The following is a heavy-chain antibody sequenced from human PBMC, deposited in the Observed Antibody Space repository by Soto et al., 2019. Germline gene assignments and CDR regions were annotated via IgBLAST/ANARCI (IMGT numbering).Heavy chain of an antibody. CDR1: GFTFTNYY. V-gene: IGHV1-46*04. J-gene: IGHJ4*02. CDR3: ARGGWAGYSSEGGFAL. Sequence: QVQLVQSGAEVKKSGAAVKISCKTSGFTFTNYYLHWVRQAPGQGLEWMGLINPAPGSTNYAEKLQGRVTMTREMSSNTVYMQLGRLTSEDTGIYYCARGGWAGYSSEGGFALWGQGTHITVSS. D-gene: IGHD3-22*01. CDR2: INPAPGST.